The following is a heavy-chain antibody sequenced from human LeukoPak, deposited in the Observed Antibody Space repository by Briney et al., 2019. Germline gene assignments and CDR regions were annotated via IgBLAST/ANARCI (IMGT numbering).Heavy chain of an antibody. J-gene: IGHJ3*01. CDR2: INADGSTA. D-gene: IGHD1-14*01. Sequence: GGSLRLSCAASGFTFGNSWVHWVRQAPGKGLVWISLINADGSTATYADSVKGRFTISRDNARNTLSLQMNSLTIEDTAVYYCVVVVEPPDSDGFDVWGQGTMITVSS. CDR1: GFTFGNSW. V-gene: IGHV3-74*01. CDR3: VVVVEPPDSDGFDV.